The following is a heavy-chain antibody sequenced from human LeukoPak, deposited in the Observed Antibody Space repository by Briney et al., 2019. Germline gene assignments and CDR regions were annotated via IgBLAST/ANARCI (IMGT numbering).Heavy chain of an antibody. V-gene: IGHV3-9*01. Sequence: GGSLRLSCAASGLPFDDYAMHWVRQAPGKGLEWVSGISWDSGDIAYADSVKGRFTISRDHAKKSPYLQLNRLRAEDTALYYCAKRADPDRYFDYWGQGTLVTVSS. CDR1: GLPFDDYA. J-gene: IGHJ4*02. CDR3: AKRADPDRYFDY. CDR2: ISWDSGDI.